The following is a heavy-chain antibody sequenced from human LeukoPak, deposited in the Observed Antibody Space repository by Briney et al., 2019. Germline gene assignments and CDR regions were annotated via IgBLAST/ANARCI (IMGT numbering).Heavy chain of an antibody. V-gene: IGHV1-69*13. Sequence: SVKVSCKASGGTFSSYAISWVRQAPGQELEWMGGIIPIFGTANYAQKFQGRVTITADESTSTAYMELSSLRSVDTAVYYCARDVNEEYYYDSSGYYGYFDYWGQGTLVTVSS. CDR1: GGTFSSYA. D-gene: IGHD3-22*01. CDR3: ARDVNEEYYYDSSGYYGYFDY. CDR2: IIPIFGTA. J-gene: IGHJ4*02.